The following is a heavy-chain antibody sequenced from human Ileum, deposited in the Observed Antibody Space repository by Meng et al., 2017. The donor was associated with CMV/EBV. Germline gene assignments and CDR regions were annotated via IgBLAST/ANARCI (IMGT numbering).Heavy chain of an antibody. CDR3: AKFISATADY. J-gene: IGHJ4*02. V-gene: IGHV3-23*01. CDR2: ITGSGGST. Sequence: GESLKISCAASGFTFSNYAMSWVRQAPGKGLDWVSTITGSGGSTYYADSVKGRFTISRDNSKNTLYLQMNSLRAEDTAIYYCAKFISATADYWGQGTLVTVSP. CDR1: GFTFSNYA. D-gene: IGHD3-10*01.